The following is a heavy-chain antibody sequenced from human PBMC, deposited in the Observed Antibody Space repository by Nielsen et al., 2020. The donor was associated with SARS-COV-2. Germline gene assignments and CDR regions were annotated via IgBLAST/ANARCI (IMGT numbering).Heavy chain of an antibody. CDR2: INTNTGNP. D-gene: IGHD5-18*01. J-gene: IGHJ4*02. CDR3: AREGRYSYADFDY. V-gene: IGHV7-4-1*02. Sequence: WVRQAPGQGLEWMGWINTNTGNPTYAQGFTGRFVFSLDTSVSTAYLQISSLKAEDTAVYYCAREGRYSYADFDYWGQGTLVTVSS.